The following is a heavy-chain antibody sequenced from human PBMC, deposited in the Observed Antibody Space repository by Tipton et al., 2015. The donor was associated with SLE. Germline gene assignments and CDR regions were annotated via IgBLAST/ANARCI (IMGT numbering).Heavy chain of an antibody. CDR1: GGSMSGHY. V-gene: IGHV4-59*11. CDR3: ARDHFLDY. J-gene: IGHJ4*02. CDR2: ITSSGYT. D-gene: IGHD2/OR15-2a*01. Sequence: ILSLTCTVSGGSMSGHYWTWIRQPPGKGLEWIGFITSSGYTNYNPSLQSRVTISIDTSKNQCSLKLSSMSAADTAVYYCARDHFLDYWGQGILVNVSS.